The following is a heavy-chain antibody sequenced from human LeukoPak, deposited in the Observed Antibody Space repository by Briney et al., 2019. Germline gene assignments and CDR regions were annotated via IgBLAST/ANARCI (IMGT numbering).Heavy chain of an antibody. CDR2: ISAYNGNT. J-gene: IGHJ4*02. D-gene: IGHD5-12*01. Sequence: GASVKVPCKASGYTFTSYGISWMRQAPGQGLEWMGWISAYNGNTDYAQKLQGRVTMTTDTSTSTAYMELRSLRSDDTAVYYCARDSMVATNGLVYWGQGTLVTVSS. V-gene: IGHV1-18*01. CDR1: GYTFTSYG. CDR3: ARDSMVATNGLVY.